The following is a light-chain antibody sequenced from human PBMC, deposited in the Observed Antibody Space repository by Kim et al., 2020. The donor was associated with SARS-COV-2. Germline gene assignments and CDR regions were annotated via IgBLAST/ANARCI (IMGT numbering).Light chain of an antibody. CDR2: EDD. CDR3: QAWESRTVV. V-gene: IGLV3-1*01. J-gene: IGLJ2*01. Sequence: VSPRQTATITCSGDKLGDKYACWYQQKSGQSPTLVIYEDDKRPSGIPERFSGSNSGSTATLTISGAQAMDEADYYCQAWESRTVVFGGGTQLTVL. CDR1: KLGDKY.